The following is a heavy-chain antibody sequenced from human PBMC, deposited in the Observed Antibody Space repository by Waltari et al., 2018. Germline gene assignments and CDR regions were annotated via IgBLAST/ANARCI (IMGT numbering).Heavy chain of an antibody. D-gene: IGHD4-17*01. J-gene: IGHJ6*02. CDR2: IYHSGST. CDR3: ARENGDYPSYNNYYGMDV. Sequence: VPLQESGPGLVKPSEALSLTCPCSGYSIRSGYYLRWLRQPPAKGLEWIGSIYHSGSTYYNPTPKSRVSISVETAKNQFHLKLSSGTAAATAVDYCARENGDYPSYNNYYGMDVWGQGTTVTVSS. V-gene: IGHV4-38-2*02. CDR1: GYSIRSGYY.